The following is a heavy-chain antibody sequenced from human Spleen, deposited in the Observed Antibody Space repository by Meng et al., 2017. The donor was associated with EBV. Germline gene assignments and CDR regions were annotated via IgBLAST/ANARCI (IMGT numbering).Heavy chain of an antibody. J-gene: IGHJ5*02. CDR3: ARGGGYGDYEGWFDP. D-gene: IGHD4-17*01. V-gene: IGHV4-30-2*01. CDR1: GGSINNDGYS. CDR2: LYQSGSA. Sequence: LQAACSGLVTPIRTFALTCAVSGGSINNDGYSRGWIRQPHGMALDLIGNLYQSGSAYYNPALKSRVNMSVVMAKIQFSLELSSVTAAETAVYYCARGGGYGDYEGWFDPWGQGTLVTVSS.